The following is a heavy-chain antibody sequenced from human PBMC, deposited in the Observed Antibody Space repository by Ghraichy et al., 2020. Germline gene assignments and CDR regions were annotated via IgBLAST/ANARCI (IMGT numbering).Heavy chain of an antibody. Sequence: SQTLSLTCTVSGGSISSYYWSWIRQPPGKGLEWIGYIYYSGSTNYNPSLKSRVTISVDTSKNQFSLKLSSVTAADTAVYYCARVKDRIWSGYYYYWGQGTLVTVSS. CDR1: GGSISSYY. CDR3: ARVKDRIWSGYYYY. V-gene: IGHV4-59*01. CDR2: IYYSGST. D-gene: IGHD3-3*01. J-gene: IGHJ4*02.